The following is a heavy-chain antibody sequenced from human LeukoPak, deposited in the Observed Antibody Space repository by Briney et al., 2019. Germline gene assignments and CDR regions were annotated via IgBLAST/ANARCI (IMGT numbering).Heavy chain of an antibody. V-gene: IGHV3-30*18. CDR3: AKPWSEVGALYYFDY. Sequence: GRSLRLSCAASGFTFSSYGMHWVRQAPGKGLEWVAVISYDGSNKYYADSVKGRFTISRDNSKNTLYLQMNSLRAEDTAVYYFAKPWSEVGALYYFDYWGQGTLVNVSS. J-gene: IGHJ4*02. CDR2: ISYDGSNK. D-gene: IGHD1-26*01. CDR1: GFTFSSYG.